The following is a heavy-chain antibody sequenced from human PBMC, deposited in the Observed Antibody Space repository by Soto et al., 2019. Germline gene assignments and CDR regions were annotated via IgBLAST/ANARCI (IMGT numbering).Heavy chain of an antibody. CDR3: ARYLAAGGRSLAVPADDVFDF. J-gene: IGHJ3*01. CDR2: INPSGGST. CDR1: GYTFTSYY. D-gene: IGHD6-13*01. V-gene: IGHV1-46*01. Sequence: ASVKVSCKASGYTFTSYYIHWVRQAPGQGLEWMGIINPSGGSTSYAQKFQGRVTMTRDTSTSTVYMELSSLRSEDQAVYYCARYLAAGGRSLAVPADDVFDFWGQGTMVTVPS.